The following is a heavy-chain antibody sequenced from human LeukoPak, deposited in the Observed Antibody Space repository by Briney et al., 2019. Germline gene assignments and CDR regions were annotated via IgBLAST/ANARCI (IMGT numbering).Heavy chain of an antibody. J-gene: IGHJ4*02. CDR3: ARPYSSGWYDY. CDR1: GFTFSSYS. V-gene: IGHV3-21*01. D-gene: IGHD6-19*01. CDR2: SSSSSSYI. Sequence: GGSLRLSCAASGFTFSSYSMNWVRQAPGKGLEWVSSSSSSSSYIYYADSVKGRFTISRDNAKNSLYLQMNSLRAEDTAVYYCARPYSSGWYDYWGQGTLVTVSS.